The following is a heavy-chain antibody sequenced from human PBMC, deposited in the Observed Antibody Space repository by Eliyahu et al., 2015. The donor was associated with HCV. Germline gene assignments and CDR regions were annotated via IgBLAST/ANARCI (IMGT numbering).Heavy chain of an antibody. J-gene: IGHJ4*02. Sequence: NWVRQAPGKGLEWVSYISSSGSTIYYADSVKGRFTISRDNAKNSLYLQMNSLRAEDTAVYYCARETGEIDYWGQGTLVTVSS. D-gene: IGHD7-27*01. CDR3: ARETGEIDY. V-gene: IGHV3-48*03. CDR2: ISSSGSTI.